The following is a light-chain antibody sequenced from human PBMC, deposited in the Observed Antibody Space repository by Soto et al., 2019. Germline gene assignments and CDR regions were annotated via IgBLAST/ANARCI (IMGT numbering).Light chain of an antibody. J-gene: IGKJ1*01. CDR2: DAS. Sequence: DIQMTQSPSTLPASVGDRVTITCRASQSLSGYLAWYQQKPVKAPKVLIFDASNLESGVPSRFSGSGSGTDFTLTISSLQPDDFATYYCQQYNTFPWTFGQGTKVDIK. CDR3: QQYNTFPWT. V-gene: IGKV1-5*01. CDR1: QSLSGY.